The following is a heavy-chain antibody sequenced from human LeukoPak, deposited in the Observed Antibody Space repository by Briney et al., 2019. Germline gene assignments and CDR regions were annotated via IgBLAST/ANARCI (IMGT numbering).Heavy chain of an antibody. CDR2: ICTSGST. CDR1: GGSISSYY. D-gene: IGHD6-19*01. J-gene: IGHJ4*02. CDR3: ARGGSVRTKYSSGWYETFDY. Sequence: PSETLSLTCTVSGGSISSYYWSWIRQPAGKGLEWIGRICTSGSTNYNPSLKSRVTMSVDTSKNQFSLKLSSVTAADTAVYYCARGGSVRTKYSSGWYETFDYWGQGTLVTVSS. V-gene: IGHV4-4*07.